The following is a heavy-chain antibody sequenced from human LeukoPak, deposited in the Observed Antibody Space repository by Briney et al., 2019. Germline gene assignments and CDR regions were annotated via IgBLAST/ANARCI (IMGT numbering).Heavy chain of an antibody. CDR3: AKDRLPRREPLRGPTLDY. CDR1: GFTFDDYA. CDR2: ISWNSGSI. V-gene: IGHV3-9*03. J-gene: IGHJ4*02. D-gene: IGHD1-26*01. Sequence: PGKSLRLSCAASGFTFDDYAMHWVRQAPGKGLEWVSGISWNSGSIGYADSVKGRFTISRDNAKNSLYLQMNSLRAEDMALYYCAKDRLPRREPLRGPTLDYWGQGTLVTVSS.